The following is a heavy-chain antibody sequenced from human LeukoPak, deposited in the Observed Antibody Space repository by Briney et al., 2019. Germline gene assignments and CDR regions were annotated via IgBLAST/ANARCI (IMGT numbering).Heavy chain of an antibody. CDR2: ISSSSIFM. J-gene: IGHJ4*02. CDR1: GFSFSSYN. Sequence: GGSLRLSCAASGFSFSSYNMNWVRQAPGKGLEWLSYISSSSIFMYYTDSVKGRFTVSRDNAENSLFLQMNSLRAEDTAVYYCASDSSDFWSGSLNYWGQGTPVTVSS. D-gene: IGHD3-3*01. V-gene: IGHV3-48*01. CDR3: ASDSSDFWSGSLNY.